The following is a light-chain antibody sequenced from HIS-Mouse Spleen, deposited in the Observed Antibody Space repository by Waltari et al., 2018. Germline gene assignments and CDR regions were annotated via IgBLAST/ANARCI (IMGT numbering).Light chain of an antibody. CDR3: YSTDSSGNHRV. CDR1: ALPKKY. J-gene: IGLJ2*01. CDR2: EDS. Sequence: SYELTQPPSVSVSPGQTARITCSGDALPKKYAYWYQQKSGQAPVLVIYEDSKRPSGIPARFSGSRSGTMATLTISGAQVEDEADYSCYSTDSSGNHRVFGGGTKLTVL. V-gene: IGLV3-10*01.